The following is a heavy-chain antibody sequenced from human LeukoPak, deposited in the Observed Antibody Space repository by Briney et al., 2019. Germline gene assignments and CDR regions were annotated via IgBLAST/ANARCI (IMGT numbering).Heavy chain of an antibody. CDR1: GGSISSYY. J-gene: IGHJ3*02. V-gene: IGHV4-59*01. Sequence: SETLSLTCTVSGGSISSYYWSWIRQPPGKGLEWVGYIYYSGTTNYNPYLKRRVTISVDTSKNQFSMKLRSVTAADTAVYYCARGGWSAFDIWGQGTMVTVSS. D-gene: IGHD3-10*01. CDR2: IYYSGTT. CDR3: ARGGWSAFDI.